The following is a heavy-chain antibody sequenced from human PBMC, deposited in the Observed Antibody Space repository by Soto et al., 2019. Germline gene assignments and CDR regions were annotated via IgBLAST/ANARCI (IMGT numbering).Heavy chain of an antibody. J-gene: IGHJ4*02. CDR2: IHYNGNT. CDR3: AREGNLGRWLQPLDF. V-gene: IGHV4-59*01. Sequence: SETLSLTCTVSGDSISAYSWIWVRQPPGKGLEWIGNIHYNGNTKYNPSLKSRVSMSVDTSKNQFSLRLISVTAADTAKYFCAREGNLGRWLQPLDFWGQGTLVTLSS. D-gene: IGHD5-12*01. CDR1: GDSISAYS.